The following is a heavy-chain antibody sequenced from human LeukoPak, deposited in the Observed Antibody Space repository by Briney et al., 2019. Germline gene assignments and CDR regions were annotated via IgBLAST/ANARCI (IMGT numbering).Heavy chain of an antibody. CDR3: ARNLWFGELPFDY. CDR1: GGSISSGSYY. CDR2: IYTSGST. Sequence: SETLSLTCTVSGGSISSGSYYWSWIRQPAGKGLEWIGRIYTSGSTNYNPSLKSRVTISVDTSKNQFSLKLSSVTAADTAVYYCARNLWFGELPFDYWGQGTLVTVSS. V-gene: IGHV4-61*02. D-gene: IGHD3-10*01. J-gene: IGHJ4*02.